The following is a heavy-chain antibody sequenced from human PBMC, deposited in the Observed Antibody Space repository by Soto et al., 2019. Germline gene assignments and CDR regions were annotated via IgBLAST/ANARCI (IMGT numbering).Heavy chain of an antibody. J-gene: IGHJ2*01. D-gene: IGHD3-10*01. CDR1: GDSPTTYT. Sequence: QVQLVQSGAEVKRPGSSVRVSCKASGDSPTTYTISWVRPAPGKGPEWVGRVIVDTQTANLARTLYGRVKISADKSTNTAYVEVTSLRSEATAVYYCATGAGAPDYGVSHWNFDVWGRGTLVTVSS. CDR3: ATGAGAPDYGVSHWNFDV. CDR2: VIVDTQTA. V-gene: IGHV1-69*08.